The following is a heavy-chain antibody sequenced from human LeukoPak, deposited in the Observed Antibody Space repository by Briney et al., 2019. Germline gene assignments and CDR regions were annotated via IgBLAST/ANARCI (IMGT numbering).Heavy chain of an antibody. CDR2: ISSSSSYI. CDR1: GFTFSSYS. Sequence: PGGSLRLSCAASGFTFSSYSMNWVRQAPGKGLEWVSSISSSSSYIYYADSVKGRFTISRDNAKNSLYLQMNSLRAEDTAVYYCARDSFADYYGSGSDDAFDIWGQGTMVTVSS. CDR3: ARDSFADYYGSGSDDAFDI. D-gene: IGHD3-10*01. J-gene: IGHJ3*02. V-gene: IGHV3-21*01.